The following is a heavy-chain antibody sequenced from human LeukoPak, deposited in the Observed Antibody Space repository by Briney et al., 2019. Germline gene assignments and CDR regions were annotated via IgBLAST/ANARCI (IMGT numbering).Heavy chain of an antibody. V-gene: IGHV4-39*07. CDR2: IYYSGST. J-gene: IGHJ4*02. Sequence: SETLSLTCTVSGGSISSSSYYWGWIRQPPGKGLEWIGSIYYSGSTYYNPSLKSRVTISVDTSKNQFSLKLSSVTAADTAVYYCARSWFGELFFDYWGQGTLVTVSS. D-gene: IGHD3-10*01. CDR3: ARSWFGELFFDY. CDR1: GGSISSSSYY.